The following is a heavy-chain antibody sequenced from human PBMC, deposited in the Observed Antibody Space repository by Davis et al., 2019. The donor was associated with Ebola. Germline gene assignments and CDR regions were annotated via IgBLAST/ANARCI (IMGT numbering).Heavy chain of an antibody. Sequence: GESLKISCKGSGYSFTSYWISWVRQMPGKGLEWMGRIDPSDSYTNYSPSFQGHVTISADKSISTAYLQWSSLKASDTAMYYCARLTTGYCSSTSCWWFDPWGQGTLVTVSS. D-gene: IGHD2-2*01. J-gene: IGHJ5*02. CDR1: GYSFTSYW. CDR3: ARLTTGYCSSTSCWWFDP. V-gene: IGHV5-10-1*01. CDR2: IDPSDSYT.